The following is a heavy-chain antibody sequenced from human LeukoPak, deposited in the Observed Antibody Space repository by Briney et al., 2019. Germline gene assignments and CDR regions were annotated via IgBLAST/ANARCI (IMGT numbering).Heavy chain of an antibody. V-gene: IGHV3-48*03. D-gene: IGHD3-10*02. Sequence: PGGSLRLSCAAPGFTFSSYEMNWVRQAPGKGLEWVSYISSSGSTIYYADSVKGRFTISRDNAKNSLYLQMNSLRAEDTAVYYCAERGITMIGRVWGKGTTVTNYS. CDR3: AERGITMIGRV. CDR2: ISSSGSTI. CDR1: GFTFSSYE. J-gene: IGHJ6*04.